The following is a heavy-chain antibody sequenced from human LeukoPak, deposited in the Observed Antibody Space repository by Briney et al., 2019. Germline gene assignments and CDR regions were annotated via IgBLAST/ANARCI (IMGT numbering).Heavy chain of an antibody. V-gene: IGHV3-48*03. Sequence: GGSLRLSCAASGFTSSSYEMNWVRQAPGKGLEWVSYISSGSFTMYYADSVKGRFTISRDNAENSLYLQMNSLRAEDTAVYYCARGVHSTSFAAFYYFDYWGQGTLVTVST. CDR2: ISSGSFTM. J-gene: IGHJ4*02. CDR1: GFTSSSYE. CDR3: ARGVHSTSFAAFYYFDY. D-gene: IGHD2-2*01.